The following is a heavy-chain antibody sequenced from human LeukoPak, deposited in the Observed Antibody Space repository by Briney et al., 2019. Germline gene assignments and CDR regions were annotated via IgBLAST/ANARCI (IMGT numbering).Heavy chain of an antibody. V-gene: IGHV4-34*01. CDR2: INDSGRI. CDR1: GGSFSNYY. Sequence: SETLSLTCAVYGGSFSNYYWSWIRQPPGKGLEWIGEINDSGRINYNPSLMSRVTVSVDTSKNQFSLRLTSVTATDTAVYYCARRWNYGRDYYIDVWGNGATVSVSS. CDR3: ARRWNYGRDYYIDV. J-gene: IGHJ6*03. D-gene: IGHD1-7*01.